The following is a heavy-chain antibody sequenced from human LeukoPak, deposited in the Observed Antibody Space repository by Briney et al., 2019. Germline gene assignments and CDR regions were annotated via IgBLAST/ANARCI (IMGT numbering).Heavy chain of an antibody. CDR3: ARDYVDDIPMIKDY. CDR2: INLSGGST. J-gene: IGHJ4*02. CDR1: GGTFSSYA. D-gene: IGHD2-8*01. V-gene: IGHV1-46*01. Sequence: ASVKVSCKASGGTFSSYAISWVRQAPGQGLEWMGKINLSGGSTTYAQKFQGRVTMTRDTSTSTVYMELSSLRSEDTAVYYCARDYVDDIPMIKDYWGQGTLVTASS.